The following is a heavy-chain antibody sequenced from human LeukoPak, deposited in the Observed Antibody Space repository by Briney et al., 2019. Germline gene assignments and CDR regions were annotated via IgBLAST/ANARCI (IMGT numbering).Heavy chain of an antibody. D-gene: IGHD6-13*01. CDR3: AGAAAGTRYYFDY. Sequence: SETLSLTCAVYGGSFSGYYWSWIRQPPGKGLEWIGEINHSGSTNYNPSLKSRVTISVDTSKSQFSLKLSSVTAADTAVYYCAGAAAGTRYYFDYWGQGTLVTVSS. V-gene: IGHV4-34*01. CDR2: INHSGST. CDR1: GGSFSGYY. J-gene: IGHJ4*02.